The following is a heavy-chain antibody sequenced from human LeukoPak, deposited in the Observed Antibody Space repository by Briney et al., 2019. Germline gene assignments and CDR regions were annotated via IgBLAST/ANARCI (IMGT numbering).Heavy chain of an antibody. J-gene: IGHJ3*02. CDR3: ARDQTYYDSSGYSLYAFDI. Sequence: PSETLSLTCTVSGASISIYYWSSIRQPARKGLEWIGRIYTSVRTNYNPFLKSRVTMSVDTSKNEFSLKLSSVTAADTAVYYCARDQTYYDSSGYSLYAFDIWGQGTMVTVSS. V-gene: IGHV4-4*07. D-gene: IGHD3-22*01. CDR1: GASISIYY. CDR2: IYTSVRT.